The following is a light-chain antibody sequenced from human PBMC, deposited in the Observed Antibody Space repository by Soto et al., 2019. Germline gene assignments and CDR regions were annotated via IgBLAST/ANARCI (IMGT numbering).Light chain of an antibody. V-gene: IGKV3-20*01. J-gene: IGKJ3*01. Sequence: VVLTQSPATLSLSPGERATLSCRASRHVYINALAWYQQKPGRTPTLIIFGASTRATDIPDRFSGTGSGTDLSLTLNGVEPADSEVYYCQQYGASPFTFGPGTRVEI. CDR3: QQYGASPFT. CDR1: RHVYINA. CDR2: GAS.